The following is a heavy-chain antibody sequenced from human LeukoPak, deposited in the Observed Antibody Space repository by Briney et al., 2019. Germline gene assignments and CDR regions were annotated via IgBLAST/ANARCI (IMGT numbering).Heavy chain of an antibody. CDR3: ARYNNGPSDY. D-gene: IGHD2-8*01. Sequence: GGSLRLSCTVSGFTFNNHSMSWVRQAPGKGLEWVANIKEDGGETSYLDSVKGRFAISRDNARNSLYLQMDNLRVEDTAVYYCARYNNGPSDYWGQGTLVTVSS. CDR2: IKEDGGET. CDR1: GFTFNNHS. J-gene: IGHJ4*02. V-gene: IGHV3-7*01.